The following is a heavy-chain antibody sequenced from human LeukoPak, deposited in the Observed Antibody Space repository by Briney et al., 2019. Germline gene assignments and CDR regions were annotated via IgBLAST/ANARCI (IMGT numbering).Heavy chain of an antibody. CDR1: GFKFDNYG. V-gene: IGHV3-20*04. CDR2: INWNGAWT. CDR3: AGYYYDSSRGFDL. D-gene: IGHD3-22*01. J-gene: IGHJ5*02. Sequence: GGSLRLACAASGFKFDNYGMSWVRQAPGKGLEWVCDINWNGAWTGYADSVKGRFTISRDNAKNSLYLQMNSLRAEDTALYYCAGYYYDSSRGFDLWGQGTLVTVSA.